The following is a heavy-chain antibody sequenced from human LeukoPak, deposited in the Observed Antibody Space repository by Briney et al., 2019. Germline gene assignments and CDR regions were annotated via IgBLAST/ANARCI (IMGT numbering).Heavy chain of an antibody. CDR3: ARGHGVAMAREDY. D-gene: IGHD5-18*01. CDR1: GFTFSSYA. CDR2: ISYDGSNK. J-gene: IGHJ4*02. V-gene: IGHV3-30*04. Sequence: GGSLRLSCAASGFTFSSYAMHWVRQAPGKGLEWVAVISYDGSNKYYADSVKGRFTISRDNSKNTLYLQINSLRAEDTAVYYCARGHGVAMAREDYWGQGTLVTVSS.